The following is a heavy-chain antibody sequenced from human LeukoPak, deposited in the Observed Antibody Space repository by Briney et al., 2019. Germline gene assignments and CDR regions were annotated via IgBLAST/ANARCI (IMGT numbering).Heavy chain of an antibody. D-gene: IGHD1-26*01. CDR1: GFTFSDYY. CDR3: AKVGRIEGFDI. Sequence: GGSLRLSCAASGFTFSDYYMSWIRQAPGKGLEWVSAISGSGGSTYYADSVKGRFTISRDNSKNTLYLQMNSLRAEDTAVYYCAKVGRIEGFDIWGQGTMVTVSS. J-gene: IGHJ3*02. CDR2: ISGSGGST. V-gene: IGHV3-23*01.